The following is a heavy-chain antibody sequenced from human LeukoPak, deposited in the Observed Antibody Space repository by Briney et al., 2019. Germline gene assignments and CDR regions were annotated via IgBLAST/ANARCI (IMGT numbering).Heavy chain of an antibody. CDR2: IIPIFGIT. Sequence: VASVKVSCKASGGTFSSYAISWVRQAPGQGLGWMGRIIPIFGITNYAQKFQGRVTITADKSTSTAYMELSSLRSEDTAVYYRARDYDYGNWFDPWGQGTLVTVSS. D-gene: IGHD4-17*01. CDR3: ARDYDYGNWFDP. J-gene: IGHJ5*02. CDR1: GGTFSSYA. V-gene: IGHV1-69*04.